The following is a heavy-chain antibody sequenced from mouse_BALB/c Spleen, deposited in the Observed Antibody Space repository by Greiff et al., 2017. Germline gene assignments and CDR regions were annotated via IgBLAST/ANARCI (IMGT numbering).Heavy chain of an antibody. D-gene: IGHD6-5*01. J-gene: IGHJ4*01. Sequence: QVQLQQSGAELAKPGASVKMSCKASGYTFTSYWMHWVKQRPGQGLEWIGYINPSTGYTESNQKFKDKATLTADKSSSTAYMQLSSLTSEDSAVYYCARRPYDYYAMDYWGQGTSVTVSS. CDR3: ARRPYDYYAMDY. CDR1: GYTFTSYW. CDR2: INPSTGYT. V-gene: IGHV1-7*01.